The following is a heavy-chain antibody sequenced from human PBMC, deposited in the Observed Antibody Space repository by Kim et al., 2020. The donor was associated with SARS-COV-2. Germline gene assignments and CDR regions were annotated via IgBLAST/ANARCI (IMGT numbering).Heavy chain of an antibody. J-gene: IGHJ6*02. Sequence: GGSLRLSCAASGFTFSSYWMSWVRQAPGKGLEWVANIKQDGSEKYYVDSVKGRFTISRDNAKNSLYLQMNSLRAEDTAVYYCARDDYGDHEAYYYYGMDVWGQGTTVTVSS. CDR3: ARDDYGDHEAYYYYGMDV. CDR1: GFTFSSYW. CDR2: IKQDGSEK. D-gene: IGHD4-17*01. V-gene: IGHV3-7*01.